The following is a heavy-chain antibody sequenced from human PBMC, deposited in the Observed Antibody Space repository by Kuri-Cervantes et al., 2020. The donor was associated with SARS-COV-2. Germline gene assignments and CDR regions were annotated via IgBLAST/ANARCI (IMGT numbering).Heavy chain of an antibody. V-gene: IGHV4-39*02. CDR2: IYYSGST. CDR3: ARDWGASTQYYYYYMDV. J-gene: IGHJ6*03. Sequence: SEPLSLTCTVSGCSISSSSYYWGWIRQPPGKGLVWIVSIYYSGSTYYNSSLKSRVTISVDTSKNQFSLKLRSVTAADTAVYFCARDWGASTQYYYYYMDVWGKGTTVTVSS. CDR1: GCSISSSSYY. D-gene: IGHD3-16*01.